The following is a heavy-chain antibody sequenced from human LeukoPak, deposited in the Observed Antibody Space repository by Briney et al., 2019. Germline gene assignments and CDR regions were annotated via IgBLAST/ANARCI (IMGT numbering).Heavy chain of an antibody. CDR1: GFTFSNYW. CDR3: ARTSKFDY. J-gene: IGHJ4*02. CDR2: IKEDGSEK. Sequence: GGSLRLSCVVSGFTFSNYWMSWVRQAPGKGLEWVANIKEDGSEKHYVDSVKGRFTISRGNAKNSLSLQMNSLRAEDTAVYYCARTSKFDYWGQGTLVTVSS. V-gene: IGHV3-7*04.